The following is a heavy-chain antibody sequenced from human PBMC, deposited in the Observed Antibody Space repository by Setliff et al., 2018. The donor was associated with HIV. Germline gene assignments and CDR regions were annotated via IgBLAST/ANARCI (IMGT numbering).Heavy chain of an antibody. J-gene: IGHJ3*01. V-gene: IGHV5-51*01. CDR2: IYPGDSDT. CDR1: GFTFTDYW. CDR3: ARRPVSDTFDV. D-gene: IGHD3-9*01. Sequence: PGESLKISCKASGFTFTDYWIGWVRQMPGRGLEWMGIIYPGDSDTRYGPSFEGQVTISADWSITTAFLQWNSLKASDTAMYYCARRPVSDTFDVWGQGTMVTVSS.